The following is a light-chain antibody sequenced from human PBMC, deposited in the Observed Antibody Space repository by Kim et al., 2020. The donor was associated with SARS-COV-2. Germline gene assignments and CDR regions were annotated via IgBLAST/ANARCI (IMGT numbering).Light chain of an antibody. Sequence: SPRKRATLSRMASQSISSNYLAWYQQRPGHAPRLISYGASSEATGIPEMFSGRGSGTVFTLTITRLEPEDFAVYYCHQYSSSPATFGQGTKVDIK. CDR1: QSISSNY. J-gene: IGKJ1*01. CDR3: HQYSSSPAT. CDR2: GAS. V-gene: IGKV3-20*01.